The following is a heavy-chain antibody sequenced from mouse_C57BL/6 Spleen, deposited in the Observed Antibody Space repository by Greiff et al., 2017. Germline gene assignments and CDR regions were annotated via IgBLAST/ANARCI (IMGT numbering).Heavy chain of an antibody. CDR2: ISDGGSYT. V-gene: IGHV5-4*01. D-gene: IGHD2-4*01. CDR3: ARIYYDYPGFAY. Sequence: EVQLVESGGGLVKPGGSLKLSCAASGFTFSSYAMSWVRPTPEKRLAWVATISDGGSYTYYPDNVKGRFTISRDNAKNNLYLQMSHLKSEDTAMYYCARIYYDYPGFAYWGQGTLVTVSA. J-gene: IGHJ3*01. CDR1: GFTFSSYA.